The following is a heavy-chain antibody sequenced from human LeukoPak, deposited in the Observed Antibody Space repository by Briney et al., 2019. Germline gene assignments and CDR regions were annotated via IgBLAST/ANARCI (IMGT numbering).Heavy chain of an antibody. Sequence: GGSLRLSCPASGFTFSTYSMNWVRQAPGEGLEWVSSISSSSNYIYYADSLKGRFTISRDNAKNSLYLQMNSLRAEDTAMYFCAREGMGRRAFDIWGQGTMVTVSS. CDR2: ISSSSNYI. D-gene: IGHD3-10*01. CDR1: GFTFSTYS. J-gene: IGHJ3*02. V-gene: IGHV3-21*01. CDR3: AREGMGRRAFDI.